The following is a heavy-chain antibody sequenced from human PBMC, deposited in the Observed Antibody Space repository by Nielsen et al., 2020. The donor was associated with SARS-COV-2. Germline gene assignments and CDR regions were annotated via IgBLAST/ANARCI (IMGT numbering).Heavy chain of an antibody. D-gene: IGHD3-22*01. CDR2: KSYDGSNK. CDR1: GFTFSSYA. J-gene: IGHJ4*02. V-gene: IGHV3-30-3*01. CDR3: ATPRGYYDSKDLGFDY. Sequence: GGSLRLSCAASGFTFSSYAMHWVRQAPGKGLEWVAVKSYDGSNKYYADSVKGRFTISRDNSKNTLYLQMNSLRAEDTAVYYCATPRGYYDSKDLGFDYWGQGTLVTVSS.